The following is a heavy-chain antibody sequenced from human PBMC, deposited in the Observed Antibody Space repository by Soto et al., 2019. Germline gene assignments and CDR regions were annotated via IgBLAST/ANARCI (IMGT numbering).Heavy chain of an antibody. CDR3: ATISPDSKLAS. V-gene: IGHV3-23*01. CDR2: ICASGGCP. CDR1: GFTFNSHA. D-gene: IGHD5-18*01. J-gene: IGHJ4*02. Sequence: GGSLRLSCAASGFTFNSHAMSWVRQAPGKGLEWVSAICASGGCPVYADSVRGRFTVSKDNPKNTLYLQMNSLRADDTAIYYCATISPDSKLASRGQGTQVTVSS.